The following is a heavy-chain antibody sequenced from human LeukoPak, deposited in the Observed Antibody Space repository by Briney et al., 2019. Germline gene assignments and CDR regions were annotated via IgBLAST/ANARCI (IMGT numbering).Heavy chain of an antibody. J-gene: IGHJ6*02. CDR1: GGSISSYY. V-gene: IGHV4-59*08. Sequence: SETLSLTCTVSGGSISSYYWSWIRQPPGKGLEWIGYIYYSGSTNYNPSLKSRVTISVDTSKYQFSLKLSSVTAADTAVYYCARRTPYCSGGSCYSDYYYYGMDVWGQGTTVTVSS. CDR3: ARRTPYCSGGSCYSDYYYYGMDV. D-gene: IGHD2-15*01. CDR2: IYYSGST.